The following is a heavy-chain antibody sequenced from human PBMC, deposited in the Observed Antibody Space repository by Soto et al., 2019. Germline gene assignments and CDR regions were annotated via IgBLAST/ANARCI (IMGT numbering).Heavy chain of an antibody. CDR3: AKDLRYYDFRSATNYYYYGMDV. J-gene: IGHJ6*02. Sequence: GRALRLCCEASGFTFSGYGMHWGRQAPGKGLGWVAVISYDGSNKYYADSVKGRFTISRDNSKNTLYLQMNSLRAEDTAVYYSAKDLRYYDFRSATNYYYYGMDVWGQGATVTVSS. CDR2: ISYDGSNK. CDR1: GFTFSGYG. D-gene: IGHD3-3*01. V-gene: IGHV3-30*18.